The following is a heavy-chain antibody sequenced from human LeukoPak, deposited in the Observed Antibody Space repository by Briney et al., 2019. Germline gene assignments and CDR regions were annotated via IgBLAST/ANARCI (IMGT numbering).Heavy chain of an antibody. J-gene: IGHJ4*02. Sequence: GGSLRLSCAASGFTFSSHAMNWVRQAPGKGLEWISSISTDSLTIKYADFLSGRFTISRDNAKNTLYLQMNSLRAEDTAVYYCVRDSSGSYWGQGTLVTVSS. CDR3: VRDSSGSY. CDR1: GFTFSSHA. CDR2: ISTDSLTI. D-gene: IGHD6-19*01. V-gene: IGHV3-48*04.